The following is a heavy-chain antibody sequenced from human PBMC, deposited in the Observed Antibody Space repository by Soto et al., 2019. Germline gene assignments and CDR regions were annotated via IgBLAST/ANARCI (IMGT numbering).Heavy chain of an antibody. V-gene: IGHV4-61*01. J-gene: IGHJ6*02. CDR3: ASHDYAPRTFDL. CDR2: IQYSGYT. CDR1: GGSVVSGTYY. D-gene: IGHD5-12*01. Sequence: SETLALTCIVSGGSVVSGTYYWSCIRQPPGSALEWIGYIQYSGYTNYNSSLKSRVTISVDRSRNRFSLKLTSVTAADTAFYYCASHDYAPRTFDLWGQGTKVTVSS.